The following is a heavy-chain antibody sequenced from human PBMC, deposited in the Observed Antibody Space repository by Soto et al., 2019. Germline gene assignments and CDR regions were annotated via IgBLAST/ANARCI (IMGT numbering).Heavy chain of an antibody. CDR1: GFTFSSYW. J-gene: IGHJ4*02. V-gene: IGHV3-7*04. CDR2: IKEDGSDK. Sequence: EVQLVEFGGDLVQPGGSLRLSCAASGFTFSSYWMTWVRQAPGRGLEWVANIKEDGSDKYYVDSVKGRFTISRDNAKNSLYLQMNSLRAEETAVYYCARGNGTFDYWGQGTLVTVSS. D-gene: IGHD1-26*01. CDR3: ARGNGTFDY.